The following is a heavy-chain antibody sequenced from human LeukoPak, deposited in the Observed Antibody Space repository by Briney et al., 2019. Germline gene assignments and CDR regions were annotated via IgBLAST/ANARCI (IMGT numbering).Heavy chain of an antibody. CDR2: ISGRGGST. CDR3: AKVGGSFYYFDY. D-gene: IGHD1-26*01. V-gene: IGHV3-23*01. CDR1: GFTFSSYA. Sequence: GRSLRLPCAASGFTFSSYAMIWVRQAPAKALEWVSDISGRGGSTDYADPVKGRFTISRDNSKNALYLQMNSLRAEDTAVYYCAKVGGSFYYFDYWGQGTLVTVSS. J-gene: IGHJ4*02.